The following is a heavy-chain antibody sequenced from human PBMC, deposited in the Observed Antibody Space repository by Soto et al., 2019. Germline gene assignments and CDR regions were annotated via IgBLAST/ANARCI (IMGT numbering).Heavy chain of an antibody. J-gene: IGHJ5*02. V-gene: IGHV4-31*03. CDR3: ARGYSYGNWFDP. Sequence: QVQLQESGPGLVKPLQTLSLTCTVSGGSISSGGYYWSWIRQHPGKGLEWIGYIYYSGSTYYNPSLKRRVTISVETSKNQFSLKLSSVTAADTAVYYCARGYSYGNWFDPWGQGTLVTVSS. CDR1: GGSISSGGYY. CDR2: IYYSGST. D-gene: IGHD5-18*01.